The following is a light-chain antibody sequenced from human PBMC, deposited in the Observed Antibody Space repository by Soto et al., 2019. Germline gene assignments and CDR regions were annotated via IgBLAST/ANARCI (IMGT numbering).Light chain of an antibody. V-gene: IGLV2-14*01. CDR3: SSFTTSNTYV. Sequence: QSALTQPASVSGSPGQSITISCTGSNSDVGAYEFVSWYQQHPGKAPKVMIYEVSNRPSGVSSRFSGSKSGNTASLTISGLQAEDEADYYCSSFTTSNTYVFGTGTKLTVL. CDR1: NSDVGAYEF. J-gene: IGLJ1*01. CDR2: EVS.